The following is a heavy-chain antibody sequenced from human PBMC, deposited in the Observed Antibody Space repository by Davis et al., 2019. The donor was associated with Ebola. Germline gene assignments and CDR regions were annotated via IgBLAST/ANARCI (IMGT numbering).Heavy chain of an antibody. CDR1: GGSISSYY. CDR2: IYYSGST. J-gene: IGHJ6*04. V-gene: IGHV4-59*12. Sequence: MPGGSLRLSCTVSGGSISSYYWSWIRQPPGKGLEWIGYIYYSGSTYYNPSLKSRVTISVDTSKNQFSLKLSSVTAADTAVYYCAILLGRYYYYGMDVWGKGTTVTVSS. CDR3: AILLGRYYYYGMDV. D-gene: IGHD2/OR15-2a*01.